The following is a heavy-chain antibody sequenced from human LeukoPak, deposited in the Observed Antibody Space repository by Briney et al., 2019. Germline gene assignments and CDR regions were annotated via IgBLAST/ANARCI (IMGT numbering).Heavy chain of an antibody. V-gene: IGHV4-39*07. D-gene: IGHD3-3*01. CDR1: DGSISSANYY. J-gene: IGHJ4*02. Sequence: SETLSLTCTVSDGSISSANYYWDWIRQPPGKGLEWIGSIYYSGSTYYNPSLRSRVTISIDTSKNQFSLKLISVTAADTAMYYCARDTLVWGRPGYFDYWGQGTRSPSPQ. CDR2: IYYSGST. CDR3: ARDTLVWGRPGYFDY.